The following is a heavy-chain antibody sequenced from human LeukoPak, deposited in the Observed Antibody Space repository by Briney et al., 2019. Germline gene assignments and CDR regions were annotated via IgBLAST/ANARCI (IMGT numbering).Heavy chain of an antibody. D-gene: IGHD2-2*02. V-gene: IGHV4-30-4*01. J-gene: IGHJ5*02. CDR2: IYYSGST. Sequence: PSETLSLTCTVSGGSISSGDYYWSWIRQPPGKGLEWIVYIYYSGSTYYNPSLKSRVTISVDTSKNQFSLKLSSVTAADTAVYYCARGGIVVVPAAISWFDHWGQGTLVTVSS. CDR1: GGSISSGDYY. CDR3: ARGGIVVVPAAISWFDH.